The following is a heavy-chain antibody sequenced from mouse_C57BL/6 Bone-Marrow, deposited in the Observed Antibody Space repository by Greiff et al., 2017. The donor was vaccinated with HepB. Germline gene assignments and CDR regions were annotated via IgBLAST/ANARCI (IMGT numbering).Heavy chain of an antibody. Sequence: DVKLQESGAELVKPGASVKLSCTASGFNINDYYMHWVKQRTEQGLVWIGRIDPEDGETKYAPNFQGKATITADQSSNTAYLPISSLTSEDTAVYYCARRGYDYAYWYFDVWGTGTTVTVSS. J-gene: IGHJ1*03. CDR2: IDPEDGET. V-gene: IGHV14-2*01. CDR3: ARRGYDYAYWYFDV. D-gene: IGHD2-4*01. CDR1: GFNINDYY.